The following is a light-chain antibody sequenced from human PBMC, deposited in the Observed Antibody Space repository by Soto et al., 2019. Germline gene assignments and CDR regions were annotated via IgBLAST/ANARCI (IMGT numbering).Light chain of an antibody. J-gene: IGLJ2*01. CDR1: RSNIGSNT. V-gene: IGLV1-44*01. CDR3: AAWDDSLNGPI. Sequence: QLVLIQSPSASGTPGQMVTISCSGSRSNIGSNTVNWYQQVPGTAPRLLIYANNQRPSGVPDRFSGSKSGTSASLAISGLQSEDEADYYCAAWDDSLNGPIFGGGTKLTVL. CDR2: ANN.